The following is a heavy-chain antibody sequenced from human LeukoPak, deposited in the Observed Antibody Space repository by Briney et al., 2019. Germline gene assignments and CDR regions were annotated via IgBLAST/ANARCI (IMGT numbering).Heavy chain of an antibody. J-gene: IGHJ6*02. V-gene: IGHV4-59*01. CDR1: GGSISSYY. Sequence: PSETLSLTFTVSGGSISSYYWSWIRQPPGKGLEWIGYIYYSGSTSYNPSLKSRVTISVDTSKNQFSLKLSSVTAADTAVYYCAREVSYGMDVWGQGTTVTVSS. CDR2: IYYSGST. CDR3: AREVSYGMDV.